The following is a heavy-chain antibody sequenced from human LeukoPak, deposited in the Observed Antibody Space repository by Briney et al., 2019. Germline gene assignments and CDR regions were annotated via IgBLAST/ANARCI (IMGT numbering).Heavy chain of an antibody. J-gene: IGHJ3*02. CDR2: INPSGGST. D-gene: IGHD3-3*01. CDR3: ARATITIFGVVTAFDI. CDR1: GYTFTSYY. Sequence: ASVKVSCKASGYTFTSYYMHWVRQAPGQGLEWMGIINPSGGSTSYAQKFQGRVTMTRDTSTSTVYMELSSLRSEDTAVYYCARATITIFGVVTAFDIWGQGTMVTVSS. V-gene: IGHV1-46*01.